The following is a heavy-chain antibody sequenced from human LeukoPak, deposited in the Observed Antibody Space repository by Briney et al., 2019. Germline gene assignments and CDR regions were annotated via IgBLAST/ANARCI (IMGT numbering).Heavy chain of an antibody. V-gene: IGHV3-30*03. CDR2: ISYDGSNK. CDR3: AREVRAGFGELLRRRDAFDI. CDR1: GFTFSSYG. D-gene: IGHD3-10*01. Sequence: PGRSLRLSCAASGFTFSSYGMHWVRQAPGKGLEWVAVISYDGSNKYYADSVKGRFTISRDNSKNTLYLQMNSLRAEDTAVYYCAREVRAGFGELLRRRDAFDIWGQGTMVTVSS. J-gene: IGHJ3*02.